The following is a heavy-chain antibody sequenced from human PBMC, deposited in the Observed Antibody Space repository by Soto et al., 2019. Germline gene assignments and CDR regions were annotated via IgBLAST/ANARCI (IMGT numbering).Heavy chain of an antibody. V-gene: IGHV4-59*01. D-gene: IGHD3-22*01. Sequence: ETLSLTCTVSGGSISSYYWSWIRQPPGKGLEWIGYIYYSGSTNHNPSLKSRVTISVDTSKNQFSLKLSSVTAADTAVYYCAGTYYYDSSGYYQEDYWGQGTLVTVSS. CDR1: GGSISSYY. CDR2: IYYSGST. CDR3: AGTYYYDSSGYYQEDY. J-gene: IGHJ4*02.